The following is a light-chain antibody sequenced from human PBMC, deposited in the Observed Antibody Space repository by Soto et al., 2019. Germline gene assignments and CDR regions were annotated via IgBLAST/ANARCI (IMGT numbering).Light chain of an antibody. J-gene: IGKJ1*01. CDR1: QSISNY. CDR3: QQVSITPRA. Sequence: DIQMTQSPSSLSASVGDRVTISCRASQSISNYLIWYQQKPGKAPNVLIYGASSLERGVPSRFSGSGSVTDFTLTISSLQPEDSATYFCQQVSITPRAFGQGTKLEIK. CDR2: GAS. V-gene: IGKV1-39*01.